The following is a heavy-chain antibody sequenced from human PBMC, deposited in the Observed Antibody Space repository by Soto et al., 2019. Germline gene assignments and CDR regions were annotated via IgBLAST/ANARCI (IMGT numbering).Heavy chain of an antibody. J-gene: IGHJ3*01. V-gene: IGHV3-30*18. CDR3: AKDQGIAASHGID. D-gene: IGHD6-13*01. CDR2: ISSDGSDK. CDR1: GFTFNNYG. Sequence: GGSLRLSCAASGFTFNNYGIHWVRQAPGTGLEWVAAISSDGSDKYYADSVKGRLTISRDNSKNTVYLQMHSLRAEDTAVYYCAKDQGIAASHGIDWGQGTMVTVSS.